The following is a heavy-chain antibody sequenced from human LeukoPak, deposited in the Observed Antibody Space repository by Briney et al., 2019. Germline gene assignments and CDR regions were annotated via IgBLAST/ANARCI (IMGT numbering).Heavy chain of an antibody. CDR1: GSTFSSYW. D-gene: IGHD3-3*01. Sequence: GGSLRLSCAASGSTFSSYWMHWVRQAPGKGLVWVSRINSDGSSTSYADSVKGRFTISRDNAKNTLYLQMNSLRAEDTAVYYCARDLNYDFWSGYWGAYNWFDPWGQGTLVTVSS. V-gene: IGHV3-74*01. J-gene: IGHJ5*02. CDR3: ARDLNYDFWSGYWGAYNWFDP. CDR2: INSDGSST.